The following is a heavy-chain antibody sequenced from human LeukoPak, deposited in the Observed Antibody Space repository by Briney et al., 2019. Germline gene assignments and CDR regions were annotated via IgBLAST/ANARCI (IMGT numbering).Heavy chain of an antibody. CDR1: GFTFSTYA. CDR2: ISGSGGST. Sequence: PGGSLRLSCAVSGFTFSTYAMNWVRQAPGKGLEWVSVISGSGGSTLYADSVKGRFTISRDNSKNTLYPQMNSLRAEDTAVYYCAKDVFVGLAAPGDAFDKWGQGSLVTVSS. D-gene: IGHD6-13*01. J-gene: IGHJ3*02. CDR3: AKDVFVGLAAPGDAFDK. V-gene: IGHV3-23*01.